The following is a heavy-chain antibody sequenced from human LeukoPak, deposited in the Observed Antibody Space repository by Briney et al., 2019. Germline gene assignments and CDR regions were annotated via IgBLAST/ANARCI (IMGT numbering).Heavy chain of an antibody. CDR2: INHSGST. Sequence: PSETLSLTCAVYGGSFSGYYWSWIRQPPGKGLEWIGEINHSGSTNYNPSLKSRVTISVDTSKNQFSLKVRFVTAADTAVYYCARGSRRFDPWGQGTLVTVSS. CDR3: ARGSRRFDP. CDR1: GGSFSGYY. J-gene: IGHJ5*02. V-gene: IGHV4-34*01.